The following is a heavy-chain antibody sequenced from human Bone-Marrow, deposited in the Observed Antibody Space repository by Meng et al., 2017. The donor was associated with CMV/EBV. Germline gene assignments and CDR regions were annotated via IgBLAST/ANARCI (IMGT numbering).Heavy chain of an antibody. V-gene: IGHV4-39*07. CDR1: GGSISSSSYY. CDR2: IYYSGST. CDR3: ARASGWELLTPFDY. J-gene: IGHJ4*02. Sequence: SETLSLTCTVSGGSISSSSYYWGWIRQPPGKGLEWIGCIYYSGSTYYNPSLKSRVTISVDTSKNQFSLKLSSVTAADTAVYYCARASGWELLTPFDYWGQGTLVTVSS. D-gene: IGHD1-26*01.